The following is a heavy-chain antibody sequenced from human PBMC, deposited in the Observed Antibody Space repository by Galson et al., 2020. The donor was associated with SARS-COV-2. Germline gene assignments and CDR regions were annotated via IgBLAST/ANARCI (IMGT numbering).Heavy chain of an antibody. Sequence: SETLSLTCTVSGGSISSSSYYWGWIRQPPGKGLEWIGSIYYSGSTYYNPSLKSRVTISVDTSKNQFSLKLSSVTAADTAVYYCARDSRYSIAVAGVNWFDPWGQGTLVTVSS. V-gene: IGHV4-39*07. J-gene: IGHJ5*02. CDR1: GGSISSSSYY. CDR2: IYYSGST. D-gene: IGHD6-19*01. CDR3: ARDSRYSIAVAGVNWFDP.